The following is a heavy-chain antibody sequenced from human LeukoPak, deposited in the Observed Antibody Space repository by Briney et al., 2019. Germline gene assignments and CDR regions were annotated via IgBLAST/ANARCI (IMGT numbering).Heavy chain of an antibody. Sequence: GSLRLSCAASGFTFSSYAMSWVRQAPGKGLEWVSAISGSGGSTYYADSVKGRFTISRDNSKNTLYLQMNSLRAEDTAVYYCAKGDRGYSYGRGYYYYYGMDVWGQGTTVTVSS. CDR2: ISGSGGST. D-gene: IGHD5-18*01. CDR1: GFTFSSYA. J-gene: IGHJ6*02. V-gene: IGHV3-23*01. CDR3: AKGDRGYSYGRGYYYYYGMDV.